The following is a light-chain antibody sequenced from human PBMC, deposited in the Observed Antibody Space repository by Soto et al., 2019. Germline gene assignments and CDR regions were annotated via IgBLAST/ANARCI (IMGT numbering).Light chain of an antibody. J-gene: IGKJ4*01. CDR1: QNIDNNY. CDR3: QQSSYSPLT. V-gene: IGKV3-20*01. CDR2: EAS. Sequence: EIVLTQSPGTLYLSPGERATLSCRASQNIDNNYLAWFQQKPGQAPRLLIYEASYRATGVPDRFGGTGSGTDFTFTISRLEPEDFAVYFCQQSSYSPLTFGGGTRVEI.